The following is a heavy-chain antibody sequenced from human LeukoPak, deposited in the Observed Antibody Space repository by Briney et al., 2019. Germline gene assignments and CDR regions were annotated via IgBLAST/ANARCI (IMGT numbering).Heavy chain of an antibody. CDR3: ARTQQDIVVVPAAYFDY. J-gene: IGHJ4*02. Sequence: GRSLRLSCAASGFTFSSYAMHWVRQAPGKGLEWVAVISYDGSNKYYADSVKGRFTISRDNFKNTLYLQMNSLRAEDTAVYYCARTQQDIVVVPAAYFDYWGQGTLVTVSS. D-gene: IGHD2-2*01. CDR1: GFTFSSYA. V-gene: IGHV3-30-3*01. CDR2: ISYDGSNK.